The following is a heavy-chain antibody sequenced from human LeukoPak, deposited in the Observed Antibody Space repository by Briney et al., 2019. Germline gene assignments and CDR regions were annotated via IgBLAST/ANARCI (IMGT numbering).Heavy chain of an antibody. D-gene: IGHD3-3*01. J-gene: IGHJ4*02. V-gene: IGHV1-69*13. CDR3: ARDGSGYSYYFDY. CDR1: GGTFSSYA. CDR2: IIPIFGTA. Sequence: SVKVSCKASGGTFSSYAISWVRQAPGQGLEWMGGIIPIFGTANYAQKFQGRVTITADESTSTAYMELSSLRSEDTAVYYCARDGSGYSYYFDYWGQGTLVTVSS.